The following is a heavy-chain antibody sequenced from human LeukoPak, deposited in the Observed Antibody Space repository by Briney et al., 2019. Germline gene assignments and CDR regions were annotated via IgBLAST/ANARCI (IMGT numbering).Heavy chain of an antibody. CDR2: ISYDGSNK. CDR1: GFTFSDYG. Sequence: GGSLRLSCTASGFTFSDYGMHWVRQAPGKGLEWVAVISYDGSNKYYADSVKGRFTISRDNSKNTLYLQMNSLRAEDTAVYYCAKDGFIGDSSASGSYGMDVWGQGTTVTVSS. J-gene: IGHJ6*02. D-gene: IGHD3-10*01. CDR3: AKDGFIGDSSASGSYGMDV. V-gene: IGHV3-30*18.